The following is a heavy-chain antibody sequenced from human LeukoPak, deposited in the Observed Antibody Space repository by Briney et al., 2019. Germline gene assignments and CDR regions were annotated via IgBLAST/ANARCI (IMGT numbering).Heavy chain of an antibody. CDR2: LYSGGST. V-gene: IGHV3-53*01. Sequence: GGSLRLSCAASGFTVSSNYMSWVRQAPGKGLEWVSALYSGGSTYYADSVKGRFTVSRDNSKNSLYLQMNSLRAEDTAVYYCARELWAAMPTFDYWGQGTLVTVSS. CDR1: GFTVSSNY. CDR3: ARELWAAMPTFDY. D-gene: IGHD2-2*01. J-gene: IGHJ4*02.